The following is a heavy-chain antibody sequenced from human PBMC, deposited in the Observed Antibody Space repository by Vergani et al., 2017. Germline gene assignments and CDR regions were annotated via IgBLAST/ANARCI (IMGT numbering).Heavy chain of an antibody. V-gene: IGHV1-69*01. J-gene: IGHJ6*03. Sequence: QVQLVQSGAEVKKPGSSVKVSCKASGGTFSSSAISWVRQAPGQGLEWMGGIIPIFGTANYAQKFQGRVTMTADESTSTAYMELSSLRSEDTSVYYCARAITIFGVIINYYYYMDVWGKGTTVTVSS. D-gene: IGHD3-3*01. CDR3: ARAITIFGVIINYYYYMDV. CDR1: GGTFSSSA. CDR2: IIPIFGTA.